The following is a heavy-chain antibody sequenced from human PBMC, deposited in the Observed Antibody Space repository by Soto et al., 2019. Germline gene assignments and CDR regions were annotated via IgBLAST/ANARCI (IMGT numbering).Heavy chain of an antibody. CDR3: ARVPYYYESSGYYYGSDY. Sequence: GGSLRLSCAAYGFTFSDYYMSWIRQAPGKGLEWVSYISSSSSYTNYADSVKGRFTISRDNAKNSLYLQMNSLRAEDTAVYYCARVPYYYESSGYYYGSDYWGQGTLVTVSS. D-gene: IGHD3-22*01. CDR1: GFTFSDYY. CDR2: ISSSSSYT. J-gene: IGHJ4*02. V-gene: IGHV3-11*06.